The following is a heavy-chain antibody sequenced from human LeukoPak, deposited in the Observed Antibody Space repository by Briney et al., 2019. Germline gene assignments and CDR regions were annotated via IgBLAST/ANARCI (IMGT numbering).Heavy chain of an antibody. CDR1: GGSMSYYY. D-gene: IGHD3-9*01. Sequence: SETLSLTCTVSGGSMSYYYWSWIRQPPGKGLEWVGYIYYSGSTKYNPSLRSRVTISVDTSKNQFSLKLSSVTAADTAVYYCTIGRDDWYAFDIWGQGRMATVSS. CDR3: TIGRDDWYAFDI. V-gene: IGHV4-59*01. CDR2: IYYSGST. J-gene: IGHJ3*02.